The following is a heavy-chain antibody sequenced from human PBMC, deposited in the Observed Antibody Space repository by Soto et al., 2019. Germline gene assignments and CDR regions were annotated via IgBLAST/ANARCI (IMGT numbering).Heavy chain of an antibody. Sequence: SETLSLTCTVSGGSISSGGYYWSWIRQHPGKGLEWIGYIYYTGSTNYNPSLKSRVTMSVDTSKNQFSLKLSSVTAADTAVYYCARAEMVRGYYYYGLDVWGQGTTVTV. D-gene: IGHD3-10*01. CDR3: ARAEMVRGYYYYGLDV. J-gene: IGHJ6*02. CDR1: GGSISSGGYY. V-gene: IGHV4-61*08. CDR2: IYYTGST.